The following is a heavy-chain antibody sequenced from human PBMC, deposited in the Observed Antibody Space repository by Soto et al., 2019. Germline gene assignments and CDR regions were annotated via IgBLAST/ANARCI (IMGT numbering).Heavy chain of an antibody. J-gene: IGHJ4*02. CDR3: AKDRGYDFWSGYPSDY. Sequence: GGSLRLSCAASGFTFDDYAMHWVRQAPGKGLEWVSGISWNSGSIGYADSVKGRFTISRDNAKNSLYLQMNSLRAEDTALYYCAKDRGYDFWSGYPSDYWGQGTLVTVSS. V-gene: IGHV3-9*01. CDR2: ISWNSGSI. D-gene: IGHD3-3*01. CDR1: GFTFDDYA.